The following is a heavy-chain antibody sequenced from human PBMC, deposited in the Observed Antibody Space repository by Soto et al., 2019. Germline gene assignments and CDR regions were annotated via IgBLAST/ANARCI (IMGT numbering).Heavy chain of an antibody. V-gene: IGHV4-59*08. J-gene: IGHJ5*02. CDR2: IYYSGST. Sequence: SETLSLTCTVSGCSISSYYWSWIRQPPGKGLEWIGYIYYSGSTNYNPSLKSRVTISVDTSKNQFSLKLSSVTAADTAVYYCARQGPRGYSYGYWFDPWGQGTLVTVSS. CDR3: ARQGPRGYSYGYWFDP. CDR1: GCSISSYY. D-gene: IGHD5-18*01.